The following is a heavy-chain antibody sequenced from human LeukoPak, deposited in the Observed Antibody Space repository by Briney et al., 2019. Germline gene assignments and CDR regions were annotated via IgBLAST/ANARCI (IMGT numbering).Heavy chain of an antibody. J-gene: IGHJ4*02. Sequence: SETLSLTCDVYDGSFSGFFWGWIRQPPGQGLEWIGEINHSGITNYNPSLKSRATMSVDTSKNQFSLKLSSVTAADTAVYFCARFTGYLYFDYWGQGTLVTVSS. CDR3: ARFTGYLYFDY. D-gene: IGHD3-9*01. V-gene: IGHV4-34*01. CDR1: DGSFSGFF. CDR2: INHSGIT.